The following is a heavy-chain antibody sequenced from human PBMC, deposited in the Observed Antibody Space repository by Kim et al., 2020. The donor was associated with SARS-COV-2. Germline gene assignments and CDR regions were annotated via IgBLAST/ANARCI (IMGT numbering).Heavy chain of an antibody. CDR3: ARGGWDYYDILTGYYSYYYGMDV. D-gene: IGHD3-9*01. J-gene: IGHJ6*02. V-gene: IGHV3-48*02. CDR2: ISSSSSTI. Sequence: GGSLRLSCAASGFTFSSYSMNWVRQAPGKGLEWVSYISSSSSTIYYADSVKGRFTISRDNAKNSLYLQMNSLRDEDTAVYYCARGGWDYYDILTGYYSYYYGMDVWGQGTTVTVSS. CDR1: GFTFSSYS.